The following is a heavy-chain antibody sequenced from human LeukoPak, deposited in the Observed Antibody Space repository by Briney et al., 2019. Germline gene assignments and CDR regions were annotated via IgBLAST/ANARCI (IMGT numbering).Heavy chain of an antibody. Sequence: SETPSLTCAVYGGSFSGYYWSWIRQPPGKGLEWIGEINHSGSTNYNPSLKSRVTISVDTSKNQFSLKLSSVTAADTAVYYCARTRITIFGVAKSRFDYWGQGTLVTVSS. D-gene: IGHD3-3*01. CDR2: INHSGST. CDR1: GGSFSGYY. CDR3: ARTRITIFGVAKSRFDY. J-gene: IGHJ4*02. V-gene: IGHV4-34*01.